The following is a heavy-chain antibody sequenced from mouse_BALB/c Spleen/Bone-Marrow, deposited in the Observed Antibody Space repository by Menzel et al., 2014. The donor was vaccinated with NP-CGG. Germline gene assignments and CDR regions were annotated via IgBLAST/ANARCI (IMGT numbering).Heavy chain of an antibody. CDR3: ARHGITRLLDY. J-gene: IGHJ2*01. V-gene: IGHV5-9-1*01. CDR1: GFTFSSYA. Sequence: EVMLVESGGGLVKPGGSLKLSCAASGFTFSSYAMSWVRQTPEKRLEWVATISSGGSYTYYPDSVKGRFTISRDNAKNTLYLQMSSLRSEDTAMYYCARHGITRLLDYWGQGTPLTVPS. D-gene: IGHD2-4*01. CDR2: ISSGGSYT.